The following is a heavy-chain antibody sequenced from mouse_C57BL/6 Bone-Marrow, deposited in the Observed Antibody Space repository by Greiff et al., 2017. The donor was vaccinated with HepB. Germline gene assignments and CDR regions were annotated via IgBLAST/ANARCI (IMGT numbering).Heavy chain of an antibody. V-gene: IGHV5-15*04. Sequence: EVMLVESGGGLVQPGGSLKLSCAASGYTFSDYGMAWVRQAPRKGPEWVAFISNLAYSIYYADTVTGRFTISRENAKNTLYLEMSSLRSEDTAMYYCARQYEDAMDYWGQGTSVTVSS. CDR3: ARQYEDAMDY. CDR1: GYTFSDYG. J-gene: IGHJ4*01. CDR2: ISNLAYSI. D-gene: IGHD2-10*02.